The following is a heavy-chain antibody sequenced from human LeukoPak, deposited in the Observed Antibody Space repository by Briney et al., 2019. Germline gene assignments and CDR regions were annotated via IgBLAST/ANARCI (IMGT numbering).Heavy chain of an antibody. CDR3: ARGITMVRGVIDY. Sequence: GGSLRLSCAASGFTVSRSYMIWARQAPGKGLEWVSVIYSGGSTYYADSVKGRFTISRDNSKNTLYLQMNSLRAEDTAVYYCARGITMVRGVIDYWGQGTLVTVSS. D-gene: IGHD3-10*01. V-gene: IGHV3-66*01. CDR2: IYSGGST. CDR1: GFTVSRSY. J-gene: IGHJ4*02.